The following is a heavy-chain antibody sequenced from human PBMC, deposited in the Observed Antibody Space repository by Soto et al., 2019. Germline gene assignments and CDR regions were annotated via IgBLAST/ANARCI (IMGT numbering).Heavy chain of an antibody. D-gene: IGHD7-27*01. Sequence: EVQVLESGGGLVQPGGSLRLSCTGSGFTFINYAMNWVRQAPGKGLEWVSSISGGGDAAFFPDSVRGRFTISRDNSKNTGTLQMNSLGVADTAVYYGARKILGSTTRPNYWYFDLWGRGTLVTVSS. V-gene: IGHV3-23*01. J-gene: IGHJ2*01. CDR1: GFTFINYA. CDR3: ARKILGSTTRPNYWYFDL. CDR2: ISGGGDAA.